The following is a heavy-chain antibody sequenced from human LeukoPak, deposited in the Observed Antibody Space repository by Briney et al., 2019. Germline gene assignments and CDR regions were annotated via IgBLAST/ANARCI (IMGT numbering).Heavy chain of an antibody. J-gene: IGHJ4*02. CDR1: GDSISSGSYY. CDR2: IYYSGST. V-gene: IGHV4-61*01. D-gene: IGHD5-18*01. CDR3: ARGDRYSYGYGGYGY. Sequence: PSETLSLTCTVSGDSISSGSYYWSWIRQPPGKGLEWIGYIYYSGSTNYNPSLKSRVTISVDTSKNQFSLKLSSVTAADTAVYYCARGDRYSYGYGGYGYWGQGTLVTVSS.